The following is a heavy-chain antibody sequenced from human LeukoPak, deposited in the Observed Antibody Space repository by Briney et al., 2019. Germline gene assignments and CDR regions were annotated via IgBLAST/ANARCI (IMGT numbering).Heavy chain of an antibody. D-gene: IGHD3-9*01. V-gene: IGHV1-8*01. Sequence: ASVKVSCKASGYTFTSYDINWVRQATGQGLEWMGWMNPNSGNTGYAQKFQGRVTMTRNTSISTAYMELSSLRSEDTAVYYCARGPPGRYFDSDPSADYYYYGMDVWGQGTTVTVSS. CDR1: GYTFTSYD. J-gene: IGHJ6*02. CDR2: MNPNSGNT. CDR3: ARGPPGRYFDSDPSADYYYYGMDV.